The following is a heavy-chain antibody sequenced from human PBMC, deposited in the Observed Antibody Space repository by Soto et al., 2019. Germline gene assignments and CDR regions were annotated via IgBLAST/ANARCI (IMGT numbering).Heavy chain of an antibody. Sequence: SGGSLRLSCAASGFTFSSYWMSWVRQAPGKGLEWVANIKQDGSEKYYVDSVKGRFTISRDNAKNSLYLQMNSLRAEDTAVYYCARDPSIVLVPAATYYYYYYGMDVWGQGTTVTVSS. CDR2: IKQDGSEK. CDR1: GFTFSSYW. V-gene: IGHV3-7*01. D-gene: IGHD2-2*01. J-gene: IGHJ6*02. CDR3: ARDPSIVLVPAATYYYYYYGMDV.